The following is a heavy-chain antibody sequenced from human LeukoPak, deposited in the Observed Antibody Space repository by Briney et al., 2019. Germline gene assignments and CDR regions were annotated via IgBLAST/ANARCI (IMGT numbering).Heavy chain of an antibody. V-gene: IGHV1-18*01. D-gene: IGHD3-22*01. CDR3: ARGMQVVITGDYFDY. CDR2: ISAYNGNT. Sequence: ASVKVSCKASGYTFTSYGISWVRQAPGQGLEWMGWISAYNGNTNYAQKLQGRVTMTTDTSTSTAYMELRSLRSDDTAVYYCARGMQVVITGDYFDYWGQGTLVTISS. CDR1: GYTFTSYG. J-gene: IGHJ4*02.